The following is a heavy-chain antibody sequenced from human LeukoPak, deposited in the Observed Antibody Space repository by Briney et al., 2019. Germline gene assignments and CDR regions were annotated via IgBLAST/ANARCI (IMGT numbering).Heavy chain of an antibody. V-gene: IGHV4-59*01. CDR3: ARGAGWYDY. CDR1: GDSLSNYY. J-gene: IGHJ4*02. CDR2: IYYSGTT. Sequence: ETLSLTRTVSGDSLSNYYWCWIRPPPGEGLEWMGYIYYSGTTKYNTSLKRRVAISVDTSKNQISLKRNSVTAADTAVYYCARGAGWYDYWGQGNLVTVSS. D-gene: IGHD6-19*01.